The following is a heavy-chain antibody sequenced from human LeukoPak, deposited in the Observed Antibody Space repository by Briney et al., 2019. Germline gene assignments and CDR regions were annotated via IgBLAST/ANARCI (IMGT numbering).Heavy chain of an antibody. V-gene: IGHV3-7*01. J-gene: IGHJ4*02. CDR1: GFTFSSYW. CDR2: VKPDGSLI. D-gene: IGHD1-26*01. CDR3: AKWELYSGFYYIDY. Sequence: GGSLRLSCAASGFTFSSYWMTWVRQGPGKGLEWVANVKPDGSLIYYVDSVKGRFTISRDNAKNSLYLQMNSLRAEDTAVYYCAKWELYSGFYYIDYWGQGTLATVSS.